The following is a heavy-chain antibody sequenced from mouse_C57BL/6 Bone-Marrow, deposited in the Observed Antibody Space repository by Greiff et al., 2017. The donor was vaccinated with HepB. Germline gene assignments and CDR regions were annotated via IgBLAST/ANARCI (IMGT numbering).Heavy chain of an antibody. CDR1: GFTFSDYG. CDR3: ARSYDGYYQGFAY. Sequence: EVMLVESGGGLVKPGGSLKLSCAASGFTFSDYGMHWVRQAPEKGLEWVAYISSGSSTIYYADTVKGRFTISRDNAKNTLFLQMTSLRSEDTAMYYCARSYDGYYQGFAYWGQGTLVTVSA. CDR2: ISSGSSTI. V-gene: IGHV5-17*01. D-gene: IGHD2-3*01. J-gene: IGHJ3*01.